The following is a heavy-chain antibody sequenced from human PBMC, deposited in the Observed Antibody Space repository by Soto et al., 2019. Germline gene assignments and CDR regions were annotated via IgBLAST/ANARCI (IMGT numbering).Heavy chain of an antibody. V-gene: IGHV3-33*01. CDR1: GFTFSSYG. D-gene: IGHD3-3*01. CDR3: ARGAPTYDFWSGYYD. J-gene: IGHJ4*02. Sequence: GGSLRLSCAASGFTFSSYGMHWVRQAPGKGLEWVAVIWYDGSNKYYADSVKGRSTISRDNSKNTLYPQMNSLRAEDTAVYYCARGAPTYDFWSGYYDWGQGTLVTVSS. CDR2: IWYDGSNK.